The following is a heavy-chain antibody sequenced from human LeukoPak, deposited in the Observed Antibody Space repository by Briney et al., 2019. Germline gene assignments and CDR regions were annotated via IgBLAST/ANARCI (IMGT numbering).Heavy chain of an antibody. CDR2: INSDGSST. CDR1: GFTFSSYW. J-gene: IGHJ4*02. V-gene: IGHV3-74*01. D-gene: IGHD5-18*01. Sequence: GGSLRLSCAASGFTFSSYWMHWVRQAPGKGLVWVSRINSDGSSTSYADSVKGRFTISRDNAKNSLYLQMNSLRAEDMALYYCAKGYSYAYKYYFDYWGQGTLVTVSS. CDR3: AKGYSYAYKYYFDY.